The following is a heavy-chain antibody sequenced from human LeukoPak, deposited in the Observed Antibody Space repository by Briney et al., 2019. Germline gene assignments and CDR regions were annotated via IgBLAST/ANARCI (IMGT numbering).Heavy chain of an antibody. J-gene: IGHJ4*02. V-gene: IGHV4-34*01. CDR2: IYHNGNT. D-gene: IGHD3-22*01. CDR3: ARQSYYYDSSGCFDY. Sequence: PSETLSLTCAVYGGSFSGYYWSWIRQPPGKGLEWIGEIYHNGNTNYNPSLKSRVTISVDTSKNQFSLKLSSVTAADTAVYYCARQSYYYDSSGCFDYWGQGTLVTVSS. CDR1: GGSFSGYY.